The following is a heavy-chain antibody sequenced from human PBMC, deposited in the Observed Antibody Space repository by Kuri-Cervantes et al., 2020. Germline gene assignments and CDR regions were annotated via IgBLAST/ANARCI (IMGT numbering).Heavy chain of an antibody. J-gene: IGHJ4*02. CDR2: IYYSGTT. Sequence: SETLSLTCAVSGYSISSGDYWGWIRQPPGKGLEWIGYIYYSGTTYYNPSLKSRVTISVDTPKNQFSLRLSSVTAADTAFYYCASAYSGRYFDYWGQGVLVTVSS. V-gene: IGHV4-38-2*01. CDR3: ASAYSGRYFDY. CDR1: GYSISSGDY. D-gene: IGHD5-12*01.